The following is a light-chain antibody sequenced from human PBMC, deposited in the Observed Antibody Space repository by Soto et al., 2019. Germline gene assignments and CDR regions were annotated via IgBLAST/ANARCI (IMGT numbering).Light chain of an antibody. V-gene: IGKV3-15*01. CDR3: QQYNNWAPLT. J-gene: IGKJ4*01. CDR1: QSVSSN. Sequence: EVVMTQSPATLSVSPGERATLSCRASQSVSSNLAWYQQKPGQAPRRLMYGASTRATGIPARFSGSGSGTEFTLTISSRQAADFAVYYCQQYNNWAPLTFGGGTKVEIK. CDR2: GAS.